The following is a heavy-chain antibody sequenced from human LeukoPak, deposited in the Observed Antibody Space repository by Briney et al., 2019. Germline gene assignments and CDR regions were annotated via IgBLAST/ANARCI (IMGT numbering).Heavy chain of an antibody. CDR1: GGSFSGYY. Sequence: SETLSLTCAVYGGSFSGYYWSWIRQPPGKGLEWIGEINHSGSTNYNPSLKSRVTISVDTSKNQFSLKLSSVTAADTAVYYRARVRRVTMIVVVITTHAFDIWGQGTMVTVSS. V-gene: IGHV4-34*01. CDR3: ARVRRVTMIVVVITTHAFDI. D-gene: IGHD3-22*01. J-gene: IGHJ3*02. CDR2: INHSGST.